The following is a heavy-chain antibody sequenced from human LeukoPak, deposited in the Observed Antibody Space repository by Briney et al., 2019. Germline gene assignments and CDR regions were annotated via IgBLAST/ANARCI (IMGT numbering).Heavy chain of an antibody. D-gene: IGHD1-26*01. J-gene: IGHJ3*02. CDR3: AREGGIVGARDAFDI. V-gene: IGHV3-33*01. Sequence: GGSLRLSCAASGFTFSSYGMHWVRQAPGKGLEWVAVIWYDGSNKYYADSVKGRFTISRDNSKNTLYLQMNSLRAEDTAVYYCAREGGIVGARDAFDIWGQGTTVTVSS. CDR1: GFTFSSYG. CDR2: IWYDGSNK.